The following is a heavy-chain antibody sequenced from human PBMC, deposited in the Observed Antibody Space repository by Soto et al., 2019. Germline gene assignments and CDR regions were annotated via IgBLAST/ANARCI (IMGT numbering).Heavy chain of an antibody. J-gene: IGHJ6*02. D-gene: IGHD3-3*01. V-gene: IGHV1-46*01. CDR2: INPSGGST. CDR1: GYTFTSYY. CDR3: AKEVWSGPMDV. Sequence: ASVKVSCKASGYTFTSYYMHWVRQAPGQGLEWMGIINPSGGSTSYAQKFQGRFTISRDNSKNTQYLQMNSLRAEDTAVYYCAKEVWSGPMDVWGQGTTVTVSS.